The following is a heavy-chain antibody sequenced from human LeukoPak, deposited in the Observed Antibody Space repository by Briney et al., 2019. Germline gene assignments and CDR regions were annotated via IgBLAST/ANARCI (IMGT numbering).Heavy chain of an antibody. CDR2: INWNSGSI. V-gene: IGHV3-9*03. J-gene: IGHJ4*02. CDR3: AKDSARSIAAPWYFDY. D-gene: IGHD6-6*01. Sequence: PGGSLRLSCAASGFTFDDYAMHWVRQAPGKGLEWVSGINWNSGSIGYADSVKGRFTISRDNAKNSLYLQMNSLRAEDMALYYCAKDSARSIAAPWYFDYWGQGTLVTVSS. CDR1: GFTFDDYA.